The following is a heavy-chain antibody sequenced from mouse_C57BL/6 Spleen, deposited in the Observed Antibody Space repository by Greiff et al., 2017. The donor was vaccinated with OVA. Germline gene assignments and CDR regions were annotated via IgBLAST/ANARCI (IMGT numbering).Heavy chain of an antibody. CDR3: ARRDGYPYAMDY. J-gene: IGHJ4*01. Sequence: EVKLVESGGGLVKPGGSLKLSCAASGFTFSDYGMHWVRQAPEKGLEWVAYISSGSSNIYYADTVKGRCTISRDNATNTLFLQMTSLRSDYTAMYYCARRDGYPYAMDYWGQGTSVTVSS. CDR2: ISSGSSNI. V-gene: IGHV5-17*01. D-gene: IGHD2-3*01. CDR1: GFTFSDYG.